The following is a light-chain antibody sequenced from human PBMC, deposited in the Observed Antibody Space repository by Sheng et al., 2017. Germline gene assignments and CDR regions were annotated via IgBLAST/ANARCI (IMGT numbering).Light chain of an antibody. CDR2: DDS. J-gene: IGLJ3*02. V-gene: IGLV3-21*03. CDR3: QVWDSSGDHWV. CDR1: NIGSKS. Sequence: SYVLTQPPSVSVAPGKTARITCGGNNIGSKSVHWYQQKPGQAPVLVVYDDSDRPSGIPERFSGSNSGNTAALTISRVEAGDEADYFCQVWDSSGDHWVFGGGTKLTVL.